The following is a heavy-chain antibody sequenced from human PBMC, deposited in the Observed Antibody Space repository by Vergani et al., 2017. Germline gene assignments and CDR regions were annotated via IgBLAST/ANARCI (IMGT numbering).Heavy chain of an antibody. J-gene: IGHJ4*02. CDR1: GYTFSDYY. Sequence: QVQLVQSGAEVMKPGASVKVSCKASGYTFSDYYIHWVRQAPGQGFEWMGWINPNSGASKYAQEFQGRVTMTRDTSINTAYMDLSSLRSDDKAVYYCARAEPEDGGNSAFDYWGQGTLVTVSS. CDR3: ARAEPEDGGNSAFDY. D-gene: IGHD4-23*01. V-gene: IGHV1-2*02. CDR2: INPNSGAS.